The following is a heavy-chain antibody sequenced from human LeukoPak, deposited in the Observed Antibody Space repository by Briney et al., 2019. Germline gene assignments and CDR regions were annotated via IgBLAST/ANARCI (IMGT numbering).Heavy chain of an antibody. V-gene: IGHV3-48*01. J-gene: IGHJ6*03. CDR2: ISGSGFTI. D-gene: IGHD4-11*01. CDR3: ARGVPKTSYYYYYMDV. Sequence: GGSLRLSCAVSGFTLSNYSMNWGGQAPGKGLEGISYISGSGFTIHYADSVKGRFTISRDNAKNSLYLQMNSLRAEDTAVYYCARGVPKTSYYYYYMDVWGKGTTVTVSS. CDR1: GFTLSNYS.